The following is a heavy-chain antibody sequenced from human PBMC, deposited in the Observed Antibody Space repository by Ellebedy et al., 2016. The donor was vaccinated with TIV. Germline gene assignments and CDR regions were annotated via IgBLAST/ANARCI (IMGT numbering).Heavy chain of an antibody. J-gene: IGHJ4*02. Sequence: ASVKVSCKASGYTFTSYSVTWVRQAPGQGLEWMGWISGDNANTNYAQKLQGRVTMTTDTSTSTAYMELRSLRSDDTAVYYCARGMGATGWGNWGQGTLVTVSS. V-gene: IGHV1-18*01. CDR2: ISGDNANT. D-gene: IGHD1-26*01. CDR1: GYTFTSYS. CDR3: ARGMGATGWGN.